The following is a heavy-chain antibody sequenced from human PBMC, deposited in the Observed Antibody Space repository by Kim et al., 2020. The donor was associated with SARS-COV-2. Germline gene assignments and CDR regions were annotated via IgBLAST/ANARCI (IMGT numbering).Heavy chain of an antibody. J-gene: IGHJ4*02. CDR3: SRATTRGFDY. D-gene: IGHD1-1*01. CDR1: GYTFTTYA. CDR2: INTANGDT. V-gene: IGHV1-3*04. Sequence: ASVKVSCKASGYTFTTYAVHWVRQSPGQRPEWMGWINTANGDTKYSQNFQDRVTITRDTSANTVYMEVRSLTSEDTAVYFCSRATTRGFDYWGQGTLVAVSS.